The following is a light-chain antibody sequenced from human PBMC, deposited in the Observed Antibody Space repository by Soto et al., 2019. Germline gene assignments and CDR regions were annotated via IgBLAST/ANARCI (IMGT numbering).Light chain of an antibody. V-gene: IGKV1-9*01. CDR1: QGISTF. J-gene: IGKJ4*01. Sequence: QSPSSLSASIGDRVTITCRAGQGISTFLAWYQQTPRKAPKLLIYAASTLQSGVPSRFSGSGSGTDFTLTISSLQPEDFATYYCQQHHSYPLTFGGGTKVDIK. CDR2: AAS. CDR3: QQHHSYPLT.